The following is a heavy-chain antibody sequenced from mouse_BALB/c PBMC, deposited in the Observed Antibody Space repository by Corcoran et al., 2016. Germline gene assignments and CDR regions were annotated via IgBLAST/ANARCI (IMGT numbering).Heavy chain of an antibody. V-gene: IGHV1-9*01. J-gene: IGHJ3*01. CDR3: ARNGDYDYDGGFAY. CDR1: GYTFSSYW. CDR2: ILPGSGST. D-gene: IGHD2-4*01. Sequence: QVQLQQSGAELMKPGASVKISCKATGYTFSSYWIEWVKQRPGHGLEWIGEILPGSGSTNYNEKFKGKATFTADTSSNTAYMQLSSLTSEDSAVYYCARNGDYDYDGGFAYWGQGTLVTVSA.